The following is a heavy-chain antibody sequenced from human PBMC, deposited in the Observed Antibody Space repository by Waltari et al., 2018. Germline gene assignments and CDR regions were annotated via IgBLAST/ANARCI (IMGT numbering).Heavy chain of an antibody. CDR1: GGSISGYY. V-gene: IGHV4-59*01. Sequence: QVQLQESGPGLVKPSETLSLTCIVSGGSISGYYWSWIRQPPGKGLEWIGYIYYNGGTNYNPSLKSRVIISVDTSKNRFSLKLTSVTAADTAVYYCARQGPIGGLIDYWGQGTLVTVSS. D-gene: IGHD3-16*01. J-gene: IGHJ4*02. CDR3: ARQGPIGGLIDY. CDR2: IYYNGGT.